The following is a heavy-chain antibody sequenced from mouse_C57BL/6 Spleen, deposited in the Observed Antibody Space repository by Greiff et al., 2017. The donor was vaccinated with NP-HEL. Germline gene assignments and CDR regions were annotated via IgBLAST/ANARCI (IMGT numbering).Heavy chain of an antibody. J-gene: IGHJ4*01. D-gene: IGHD1-1*01. CDR1: GFSLTSYG. CDR3: ARYYGSSPHAMDY. CDR2: IWSGGST. V-gene: IGHV2-2*01. Sequence: VQLQESGPGLVQPSQSLSITCTVSGFSLTSYGVHWVRQSPGKGLEWLGVIWSGGSTDYNAAFISRLSISKDNSKSQVFFKMNSLQADDTAIYYCARYYGSSPHAMDYWGQGTSVTVSS.